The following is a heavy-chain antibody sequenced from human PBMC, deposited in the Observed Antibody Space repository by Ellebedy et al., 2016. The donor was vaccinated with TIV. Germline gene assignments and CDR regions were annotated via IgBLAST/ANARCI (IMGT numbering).Heavy chain of an antibody. CDR1: GGSISSYY. V-gene: IGHV4-59*12. CDR3: ARARDNWNLN. CDR2: IYYTGST. Sequence: MPSETLSLTCTVSGGSISSYYWSWVRQPPGRGLEWIGYIYYTGSTNYNPSLKSRVTISVDRSTNQFPLNLTPVTAADTAVYYCARARDNWNLNWGQGTLVTVSS. J-gene: IGHJ4*02. D-gene: IGHD1-1*01.